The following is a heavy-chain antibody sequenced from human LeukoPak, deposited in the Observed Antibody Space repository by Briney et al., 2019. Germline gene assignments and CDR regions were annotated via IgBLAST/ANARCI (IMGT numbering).Heavy chain of an antibody. V-gene: IGHV3-21*01. CDR2: ISSSSSYI. CDR1: GFTFSSYS. D-gene: IGHD6-13*01. J-gene: IGHJ3*02. CDR3: AREKGSSWYLDAFDI. Sequence: GGSLRLSCAASGFTFSSYSMNWVRQAPGKGLEWVSSISSSSSYIYYADSVKGRFTISRDNAKNSLYLQMNSLRAEDTAVYYCAREKGSSWYLDAFDIWGQGTMVTVSS.